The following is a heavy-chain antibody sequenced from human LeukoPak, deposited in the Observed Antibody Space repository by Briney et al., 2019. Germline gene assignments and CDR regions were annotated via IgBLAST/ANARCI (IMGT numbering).Heavy chain of an antibody. Sequence: SETLSLTCTVSGAALNTYYRSCIPQSPGKGLEWIGYIYSSGSTKYNPSLKSRVTISVAASKNQFALTLRSLTAADTAVYYCARDFWSGSVGFDPWGQGTLVTVSS. D-gene: IGHD3-3*01. CDR1: GAALNTYY. CDR3: ARDFWSGSVGFDP. J-gene: IGHJ5*02. CDR2: IYSSGST. V-gene: IGHV4-59*01.